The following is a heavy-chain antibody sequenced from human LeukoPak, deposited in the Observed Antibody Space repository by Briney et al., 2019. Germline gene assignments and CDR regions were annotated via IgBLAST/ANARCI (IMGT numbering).Heavy chain of an antibody. D-gene: IGHD1-14*01. CDR2: IYTSGST. Sequence: SETLSLTCTVSGGSISSGSYYWSWIRRPAGKGLEWIGRIYTSGSTNYNPSLKSRVTISVDTSKNQFSLKLSSVTAADTAVYYCARSSGATPAEYFQHWGQGTLVTVSS. CDR3: ARSSGATPAEYFQH. CDR1: GGSISSGSYY. V-gene: IGHV4-61*02. J-gene: IGHJ1*01.